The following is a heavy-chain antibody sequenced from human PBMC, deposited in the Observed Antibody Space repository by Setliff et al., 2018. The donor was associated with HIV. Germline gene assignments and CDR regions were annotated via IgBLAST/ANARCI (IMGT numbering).Heavy chain of an antibody. Sequence: GASVKVSCKASGGTFSSYATTWVRQAPGQGPEWMGGIIPIYGTPNYAQRFQGRVTITADESTSTAYMDLSSLTSDDTAVYYCATSPRGAYYDILSGRPRGWFDPWGQGTLVTVSS. CDR1: GGTFSSYA. V-gene: IGHV1-69*13. CDR3: ATSPRGAYYDILSGRPRGWFDP. D-gene: IGHD3-9*01. J-gene: IGHJ5*02. CDR2: IIPIYGTP.